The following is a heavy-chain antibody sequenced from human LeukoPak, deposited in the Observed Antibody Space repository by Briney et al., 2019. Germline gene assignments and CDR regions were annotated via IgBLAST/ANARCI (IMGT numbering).Heavy chain of an antibody. CDR3: ARDVDIVVVPALPRFDP. CDR1: GYTFTDYY. D-gene: IGHD2-2*01. CDR2: INPNSGGT. V-gene: IGHV1-2*02. J-gene: IGHJ5*02. Sequence: ASVKVSCKASGYTFTDYYMHWVRQAPGQGLEWMGWINPNSGGTNYAQKFQGRVTMTRDTSISTAYMELSRLRSDDTAVYYCARDVDIVVVPALPRFDPWGQGTLVTVSS.